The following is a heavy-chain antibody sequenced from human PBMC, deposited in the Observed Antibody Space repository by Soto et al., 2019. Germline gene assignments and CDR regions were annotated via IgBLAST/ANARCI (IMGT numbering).Heavy chain of an antibody. CDR2: IYYTGST. J-gene: IGHJ6*03. Sequence: QVQLQESGPGLVNPSETLSLTCTVSGGSISSYYWSWIRQPPGKGLEWIGYIYYTGSTNYNPSLKSRVTISVDTSKNQCSLKLSSVTAADTAVYYCARGSRYSYGYDVHYYYYMDVWGKGTTVTVSS. CDR1: GGSISSYY. CDR3: ARGSRYSYGYDVHYYYYMDV. D-gene: IGHD5-18*01. V-gene: IGHV4-59*01.